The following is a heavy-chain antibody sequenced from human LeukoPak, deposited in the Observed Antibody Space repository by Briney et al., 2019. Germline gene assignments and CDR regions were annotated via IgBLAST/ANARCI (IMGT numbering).Heavy chain of an antibody. CDR2: IYYSGST. V-gene: IGHV4-59*01. CDR1: GGSISSYY. CDR3: VRDIEL. J-gene: IGHJ4*02. D-gene: IGHD1-26*01. Sequence: SETLSLTCTVSGGSISSYYWSWIRQPPGKGLEWIGYIYYSGSTNYNPSLKSRVTISVDTSKNQFSLKLSSVTAADTAVYYCVRDIELWGQGTLVTVSS.